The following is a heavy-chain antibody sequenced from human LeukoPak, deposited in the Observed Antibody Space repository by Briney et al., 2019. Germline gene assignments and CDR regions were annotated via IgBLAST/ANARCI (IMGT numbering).Heavy chain of an antibody. J-gene: IGHJ4*02. CDR3: ARDRTAALDY. V-gene: IGHV3-30-3*01. Sequence: PGRSLRLSCAASGFTFSSYAMHWVRQAPGKGLEWVAVISYDESNKYYADSVKGRFTISRDNSKNTLYLQMNSLRAEDTAVYYCARDRTAALDYWGQGTLVTVSS. CDR1: GFTFSSYA. CDR2: ISYDESNK. D-gene: IGHD6-13*01.